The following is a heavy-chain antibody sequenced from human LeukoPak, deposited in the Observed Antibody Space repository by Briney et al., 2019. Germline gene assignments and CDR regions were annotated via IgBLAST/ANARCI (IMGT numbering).Heavy chain of an antibody. Sequence: SETLSLTCAVYGGSFSGYYWSWIRQPPGKGLEWIGEINHSGSTNYNPSLKSRVTISVDTSKNQFSLKLSSVTAADTAVYYCARDLSSSSGSASGGRGDDYWGQGTLVTVSS. CDR2: INHSGST. CDR1: GGSFSGYY. CDR3: ARDLSSSSGSASGGRGDDY. V-gene: IGHV4-34*01. D-gene: IGHD6-6*01. J-gene: IGHJ4*02.